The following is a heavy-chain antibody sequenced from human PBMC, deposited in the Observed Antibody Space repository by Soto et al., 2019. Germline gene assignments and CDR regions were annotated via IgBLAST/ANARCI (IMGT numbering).Heavy chain of an antibody. CDR3: ATPYYFHH. V-gene: IGHV3-21*06. Sequence: GGSLRLSCAASGFMFSAYTMNWVRQAPGKGLEWLSSISDDSSYIDYADSQRGRLTVSRDNARNSLNQQIDSLGVEDTAVYYCATPYYFHHWGPGTLVTVSS. CDR2: ISDDSSYI. J-gene: IGHJ1*01. CDR1: GFMFSAYT. D-gene: IGHD3-16*01.